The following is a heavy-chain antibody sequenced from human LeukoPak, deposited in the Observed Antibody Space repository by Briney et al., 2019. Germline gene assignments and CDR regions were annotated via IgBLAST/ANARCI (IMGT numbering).Heavy chain of an antibody. V-gene: IGHV4-59*01. D-gene: IGHD6-13*01. Sequence: SETLSLTCAVYGGSISSYYWSWIRQPPGKGLEWIGYIYYSGSTNYNPSLKSRVTISVDTSKNQFSLKLSSVTAADTAVYYCARDPGMQYSSSWYGFDYWGQGTLVTVSS. J-gene: IGHJ4*02. CDR3: ARDPGMQYSSSWYGFDY. CDR1: GGSISSYY. CDR2: IYYSGST.